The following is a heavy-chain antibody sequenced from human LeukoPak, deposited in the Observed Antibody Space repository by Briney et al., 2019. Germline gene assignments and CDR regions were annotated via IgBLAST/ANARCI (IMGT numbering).Heavy chain of an antibody. CDR1: GGYISSGGYF. Sequence: SETLSLTCSVSGGYISSGGYFWTWIRRHPGKGLEWIGSISYSRSTYYSPSLKSRVTISVDSSKNQFSLKLSSVTAADTALYYCARADNLNAFDYWGQGTLVTVSS. V-gene: IGHV4-31*03. CDR3: ARADNLNAFDY. D-gene: IGHD1-1*01. J-gene: IGHJ4*02. CDR2: ISYSRST.